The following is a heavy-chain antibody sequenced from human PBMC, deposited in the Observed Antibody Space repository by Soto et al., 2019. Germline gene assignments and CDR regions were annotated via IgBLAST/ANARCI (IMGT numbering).Heavy chain of an antibody. CDR1: GFTFSSYS. J-gene: IGHJ6*02. CDR2: ISSSSYI. Sequence: GGSLRLSCAASGFTFSSYSMNWVRQAPGKGLEWVSSISSSSYIYYADSVKGRFTISRDNAKNSLYLQMNSLRAEDTAVYYCARDKGQQPLHYYYYGMDVWGQGTTVTVS. CDR3: ARDKGQQPLHYYYYGMDV. V-gene: IGHV3-21*01. D-gene: IGHD6-13*01.